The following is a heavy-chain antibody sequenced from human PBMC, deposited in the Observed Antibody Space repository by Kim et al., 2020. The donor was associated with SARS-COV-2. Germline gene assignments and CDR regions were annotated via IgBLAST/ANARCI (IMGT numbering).Heavy chain of an antibody. CDR3: ARDRGITMVRGDPDY. CDR2: ISAYNGNT. Sequence: ASVKVSCKASGYTFTSYGISWVRQAPGQGLEWMGWISAYNGNTNYAQKLQGRVTMTTDTSTSTAYMELRSLRSDDTAVYYCARDRGITMVRGDPDYWGQGTLVTVSS. CDR1: GYTFTSYG. J-gene: IGHJ4*02. D-gene: IGHD3-10*01. V-gene: IGHV1-18*01.